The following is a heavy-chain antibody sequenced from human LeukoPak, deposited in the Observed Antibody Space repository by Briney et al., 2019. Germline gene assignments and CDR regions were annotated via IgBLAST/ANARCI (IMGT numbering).Heavy chain of an antibody. CDR3: ASSLVGDGRGYDAFDI. J-gene: IGHJ3*02. CDR2: INSHGTST. D-gene: IGHD1-26*01. CDR1: GFTFSIYW. Sequence: PGGSLRLSCAASGFTFSIYWMSWVRHGPGKGLVWVSRINSHGTSTNYADSVKGRFTVSRDNSKNTLYLQMNSLRVEDTAVYYCASSLVGDGRGYDAFDIWGQGTMVTVSS. V-gene: IGHV3-74*01.